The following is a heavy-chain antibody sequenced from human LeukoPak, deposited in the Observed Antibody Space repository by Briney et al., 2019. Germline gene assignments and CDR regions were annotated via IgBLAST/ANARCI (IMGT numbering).Heavy chain of an antibody. CDR2: IYYSGST. J-gene: IGHJ4*02. V-gene: IGHV4-59*08. Sequence: TSETLSLTCTVSGGSISSYYWSWLRQPPGKGLEWLGFIYYSGSTHYKSSLKSRVTISVDTSKNQFSLRLSSVTAADTAVYYCARHSGSSPHYFDYWGQGTLVTVFS. CDR3: ARHSGSSPHYFDY. CDR1: GGSISSYY. D-gene: IGHD1-26*01.